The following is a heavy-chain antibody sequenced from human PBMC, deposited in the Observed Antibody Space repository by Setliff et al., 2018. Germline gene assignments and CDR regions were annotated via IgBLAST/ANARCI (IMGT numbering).Heavy chain of an antibody. J-gene: IGHJ6*02. CDR3: ARGSTMIQGVRLYYHGLDV. V-gene: IGHV4-59*08. D-gene: IGHD3-10*01. CDR2: MYYSEIT. Sequence: SKTLSLTCTVSGGSISSYYWSWIRQPPGKGLEWVGYMYYSEITKYNPSLESRVTISVDTSKNQFSLKLSSVTAADTAVYYCARGSTMIQGVRLYYHGLDVWGQGTTVTVSS. CDR1: GGSISSYY.